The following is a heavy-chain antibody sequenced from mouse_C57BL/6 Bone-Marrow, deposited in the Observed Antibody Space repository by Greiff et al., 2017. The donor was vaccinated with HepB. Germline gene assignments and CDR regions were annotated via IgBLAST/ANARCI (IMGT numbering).Heavy chain of an antibody. CDR1: GFSFNTYA. J-gene: IGHJ4*01. CDR3: VRPHEYDDAMDY. V-gene: IGHV10-1*01. Sequence: EVQVVESGGGLVQPKGSLKLSCAASGFSFNTYAMNWVRQAPGKGLEWVARIRSKSNNYATYYADSVKDRVTISRDDSEIFLYLQMNNLKTADKAMYYYVRPHEYDDAMDYWGQGTSVTASS. D-gene: IGHD2-4*01. CDR2: IRSKSNNYAT.